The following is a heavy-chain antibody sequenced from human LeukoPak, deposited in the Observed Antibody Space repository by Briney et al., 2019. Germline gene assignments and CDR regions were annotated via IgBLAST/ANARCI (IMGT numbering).Heavy chain of an antibody. CDR2: ISSSSSYI. D-gene: IGHD6-13*01. J-gene: IGHJ5*02. Sequence: PGGSLRLSCAASGFTVSSYSMNWVRQAPGKGLEWVSSISSSSSYIYYADSVKGRFTISRDNAKNSLYLQMNSLRAEDTAVYYCARDYDSSSWYEGPWFDPWGQGTLVTVSS. CDR3: ARDYDSSSWYEGPWFDP. CDR1: GFTVSSYS. V-gene: IGHV3-21*01.